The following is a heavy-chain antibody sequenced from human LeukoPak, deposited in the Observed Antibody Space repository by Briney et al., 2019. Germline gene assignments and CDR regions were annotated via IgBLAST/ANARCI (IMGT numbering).Heavy chain of an antibody. V-gene: IGHV3-74*01. CDR1: GFPYSSYA. CDR3: ARAQVGAPTDL. CDR2: IHGDGDNI. D-gene: IGHD1-26*01. Sequence: GGSLRLSCAASGFPYSSYAMYWVRQAPGKGLVWVARIHGDGDNISYADSVRGRFTISRDNAKDTLYLHVNSLRPEDTAVYYCARAQVGAPTDLWGQGTLVTVSS. J-gene: IGHJ5*02.